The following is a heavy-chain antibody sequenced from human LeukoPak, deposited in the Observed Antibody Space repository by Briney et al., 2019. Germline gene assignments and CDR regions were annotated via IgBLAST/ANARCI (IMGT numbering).Heavy chain of an antibody. V-gene: IGHV3-21*01. J-gene: IGHJ4*02. D-gene: IGHD1-14*01. Sequence: PGGSLRLSCAASGFPFSSCGFNWVRQAPGKGLEWVSYIGPTGTDRYYADSVRGRLTISRDNAKNSMYLQMDSLRDEDTAVYYCATETIGRHYDYWGQGTLLTVSS. CDR1: GFPFSSCG. CDR2: IGPTGTDR. CDR3: ATETIGRHYDY.